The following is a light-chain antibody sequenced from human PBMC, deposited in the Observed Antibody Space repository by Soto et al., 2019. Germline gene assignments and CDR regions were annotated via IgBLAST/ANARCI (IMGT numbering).Light chain of an antibody. CDR2: LNSDGSH. V-gene: IGLV4-69*01. CDR1: SGHSSYA. Sequence: QLVLTQSPSASASLGASVKLTCTLSSGHSSYAIAWHQQQPEKGPRYLMKLNSDGSHSTGDGIPDRFSGSSSGAERYLTISSLQSEDEADSYCQTWGAGILFGAGTKLTVL. CDR3: QTWGAGIL. J-gene: IGLJ2*01.